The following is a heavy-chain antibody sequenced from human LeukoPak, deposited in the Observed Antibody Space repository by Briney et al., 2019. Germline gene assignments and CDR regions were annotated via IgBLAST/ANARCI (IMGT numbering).Heavy chain of an antibody. CDR3: ASESPPLDYDFWSGYYSSSGYYYGMDV. D-gene: IGHD3-3*01. Sequence: ASVNVSCKASGYTFTGYYMHWVRQAPGQGLEWMGWINPNSGGTNYAQKFQGRVTMTRDTSISTAYMELSRLRSDDTAVYYCASESPPLDYDFWSGYYSSSGYYYGMDVWGQGTTVTVSS. CDR1: GYTFTGYY. CDR2: INPNSGGT. V-gene: IGHV1-2*02. J-gene: IGHJ6*02.